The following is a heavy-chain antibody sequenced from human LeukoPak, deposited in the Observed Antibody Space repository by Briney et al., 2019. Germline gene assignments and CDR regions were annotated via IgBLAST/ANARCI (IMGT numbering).Heavy chain of an antibody. V-gene: IGHV3-48*01. CDR1: GFTFSSYS. CDR2: ISSSSSTI. J-gene: IGHJ4*02. Sequence: GGSLRLSCAASGFTFSSYSMNWVRQAPGKGLEWVSYISSSSSTIYYADSVKGRFTISRDNSKDTLYLQMNSLRVEDTALYYCAKDDFWGATLDYWGQGTQVTVSS. CDR3: AKDDFWGATLDY. D-gene: IGHD1-26*01.